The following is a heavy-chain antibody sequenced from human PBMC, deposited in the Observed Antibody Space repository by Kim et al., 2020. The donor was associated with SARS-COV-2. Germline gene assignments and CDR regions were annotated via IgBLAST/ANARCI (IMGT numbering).Heavy chain of an antibody. D-gene: IGHD3-10*01. CDR3: ARERSGYYFDY. CDR2: T. V-gene: IGHV3-66*01. J-gene: IGHJ4*02. Sequence: TNYADSVKGRFTISRDNSKNMLYLQMNSLRAEDTAVYYCARERSGYYFDYWGQGTLVTVPS.